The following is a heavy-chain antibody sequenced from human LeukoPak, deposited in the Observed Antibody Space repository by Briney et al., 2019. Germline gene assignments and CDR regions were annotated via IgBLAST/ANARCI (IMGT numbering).Heavy chain of an antibody. Sequence: GGSLRLSCAASGFTFSSSAMSWVRQAPGQGLEWVSGITSGGNTYYADSVKGRFTVSRDNSKNTLFPQMNSLRAEDTALYYCAKAYDSSPAEYWGQGTLVTVSS. D-gene: IGHD3-22*01. J-gene: IGHJ4*02. CDR1: GFTFSSSA. CDR2: ITSGGNT. CDR3: AKAYDSSPAEY. V-gene: IGHV3-23*01.